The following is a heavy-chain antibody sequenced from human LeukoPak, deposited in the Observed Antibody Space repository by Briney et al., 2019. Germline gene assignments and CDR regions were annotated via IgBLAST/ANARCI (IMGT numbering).Heavy chain of an antibody. CDR3: ARDMGAYYYDSSGYYQLDY. D-gene: IGHD3-22*01. CDR2: ISSSGSTI. CDR1: GFTFSDYY. J-gene: IGHJ4*02. V-gene: IGHV3-11*04. Sequence: GGCLRLSCAASGFTFSDYYMSWIRQAPGKGLEWVSYISSSGSTIYYTDSVKGRFTISRDNAKNSLYLQMNSLRAEDTAVYYCARDMGAYYYDSSGYYQLDYWGQGTLVTVSS.